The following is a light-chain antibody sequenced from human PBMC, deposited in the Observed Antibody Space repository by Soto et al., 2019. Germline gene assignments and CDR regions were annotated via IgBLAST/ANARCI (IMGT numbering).Light chain of an antibody. Sequence: IRLSQSPSCLCASVGERVTIAGWASQGINSYLAWYQKKKGKVPKLLIYAASTLQSGVPSRLSGSGYGTDLTLTICSMHSEAVVTYSCQKYNSVPVTFGGGTKVDIK. CDR2: AAS. J-gene: IGKJ4*01. CDR3: QKYNSVPVT. V-gene: IGKV1-27*01. CDR1: QGINSY.